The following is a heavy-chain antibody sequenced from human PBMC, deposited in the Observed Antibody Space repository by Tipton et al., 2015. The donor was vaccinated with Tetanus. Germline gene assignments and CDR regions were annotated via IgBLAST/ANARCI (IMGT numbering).Heavy chain of an antibody. D-gene: IGHD2-21*02. CDR3: AAQGATQGGTVVTQSQRAYYYGMDV. J-gene: IGHJ6*02. CDR1: GFNFGGFG. Sequence: SLRLSCAGSGFNFGGFGMHWVRQAPGKGLEWVAVIYSDGINEDYADSVKGRFTISRDNSKRTLYLQMNSLRAEDTAVYHWAAQGATQGGTVVTQSQRAYYYGMDVWGQGTPVSISS. V-gene: IGHV3-33*08. CDR2: IYSDGINE.